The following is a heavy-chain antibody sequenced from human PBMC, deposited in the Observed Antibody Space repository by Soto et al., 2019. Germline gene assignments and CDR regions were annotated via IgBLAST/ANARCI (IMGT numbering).Heavy chain of an antibody. V-gene: IGHV4-59*01. J-gene: IGHJ4*02. CDR3: VREAYIGYGHAIDH. Sequence: SETLSLTCAVSGVTISTYYWSWIRQPPGKGLEWIGYNYHSGTTNYNPSLKSRVTISVDTSKNQFSLRLTSVTAADTAIYYCVREAYIGYGHAIDHWGQGTLVPASS. D-gene: IGHD5-12*01. CDR1: GVTISTYY. CDR2: NYHSGTT.